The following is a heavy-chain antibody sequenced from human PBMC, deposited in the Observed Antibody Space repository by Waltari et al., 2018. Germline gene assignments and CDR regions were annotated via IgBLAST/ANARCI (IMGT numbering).Heavy chain of an antibody. Sequence: EVQLVESGGGLVQPGGSLRLSCAASGFTLSNHWMHGVRQAPGKGLGWVSGNQNDGRSTRDADSVKGRFTTSRDNAKNTVYLQMNSLRAEDTAVYYCARGGYFDWLSRFDYWGQGTLVTVSS. CDR3: ARGGYFDWLSRFDY. CDR1: GFTLSNHW. CDR2: NQNDGRST. V-gene: IGHV3-74*01. D-gene: IGHD3-9*01. J-gene: IGHJ4*02.